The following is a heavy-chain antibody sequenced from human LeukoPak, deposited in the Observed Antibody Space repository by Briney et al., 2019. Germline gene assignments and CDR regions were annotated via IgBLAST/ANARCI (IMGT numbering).Heavy chain of an antibody. CDR3: ARVQWLPDYYYYYMDV. CDR2: ISAYNGNT. D-gene: IGHD3-22*01. J-gene: IGHJ6*03. V-gene: IGHV1-18*01. Sequence: ASVKVSCKASGYTFTSYGISWVRQAPGQGLEWMGWISAYNGNTNYAQKLQGRVTMTTDTSTSTAYMELRSLRSDDTAVYYCARVQWLPDYYYYYMDVWGKGTKVTVSS. CDR1: GYTFTSYG.